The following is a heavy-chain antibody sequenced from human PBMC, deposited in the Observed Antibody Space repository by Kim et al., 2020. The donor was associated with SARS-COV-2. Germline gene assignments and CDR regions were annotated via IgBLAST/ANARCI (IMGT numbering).Heavy chain of an antibody. CDR1: GGSFSGYY. V-gene: IGHV4-34*01. Sequence: SETLSLTCAVYGGSFSGYYWSWIRQPPGKGLEWIGEINHSGSTNYNPSLKSRVTISVDTSKNQFSLKLSSVTAADTAVYYCARRLVPAERGWFDPWGQGT. CDR3: ARRLVPAERGWFDP. J-gene: IGHJ5*02. D-gene: IGHD2-2*01. CDR2: INHSGST.